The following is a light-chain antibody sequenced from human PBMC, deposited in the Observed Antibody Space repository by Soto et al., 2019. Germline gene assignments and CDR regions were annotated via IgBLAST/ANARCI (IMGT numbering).Light chain of an antibody. V-gene: IGLV2-14*01. Sequence: QSALTQPASVSGSPGQSITISCTGTSSDVGGYNYVSWYQQHPGKAPKLMIYEVSNRPSGVSNRFSGSKSGNTASLTISGLQAEDEADYYCSSYTSTSIRVFGGGTMLTVL. CDR2: EVS. CDR3: SSYTSTSIRV. J-gene: IGLJ3*02. CDR1: SSDVGGYNY.